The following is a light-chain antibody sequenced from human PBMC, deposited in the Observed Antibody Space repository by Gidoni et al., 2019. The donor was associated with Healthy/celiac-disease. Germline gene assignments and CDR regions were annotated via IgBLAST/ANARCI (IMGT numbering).Light chain of an antibody. CDR3: QQRSNWL. J-gene: IGKJ2*01. CDR2: DAS. CDR1: QGGSSY. Sequence: EIVLTQSPATLSLSPGERAPLSCRASQGGSSYLAWYQQKPGQAPRLLIYDASNRATGIPARFSGSGPGTDFTLTISSLEPEDFAVYYCQQRSNWLFXQXTKLEIK. V-gene: IGKV3D-11*01.